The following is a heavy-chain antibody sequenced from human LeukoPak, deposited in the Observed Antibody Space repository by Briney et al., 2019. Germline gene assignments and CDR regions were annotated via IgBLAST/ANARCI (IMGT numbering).Heavy chain of an antibody. Sequence: ASVKVSCKASGGTFSSYATSWVRQAPGQGLEWMGGIIPIFGTANYAQKFQGRVTITTDESTSTAYMELSSLRSEDTAVYYCSGYDSSGYYPYWGQGTLVTVSS. CDR3: SGYDSSGYYPY. CDR2: IIPIFGTA. V-gene: IGHV1-69*05. CDR1: GGTFSSYA. J-gene: IGHJ4*02. D-gene: IGHD3-22*01.